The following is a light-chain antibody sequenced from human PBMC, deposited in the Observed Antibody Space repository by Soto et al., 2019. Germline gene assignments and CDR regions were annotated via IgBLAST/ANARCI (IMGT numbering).Light chain of an antibody. CDR3: QQYSDYYS. CDR2: DAS. Sequence: DIQMTQSPSTLSASVGDRVTITCRARQSISSWLAWYQQKPGKAPKLLIYDASSLESGVPSRFSGSGSGTEFTLTISSLQPDDLATYYCQQYSDYYSFGQGTKLEIK. V-gene: IGKV1-5*01. J-gene: IGKJ2*03. CDR1: QSISSW.